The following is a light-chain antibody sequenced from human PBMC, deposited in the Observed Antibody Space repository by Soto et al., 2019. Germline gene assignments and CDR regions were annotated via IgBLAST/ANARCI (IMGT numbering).Light chain of an antibody. CDR2: GAS. Sequence: EIVLTQSPGTLSLSPGERATLSCRASQTVRSSYLAWYQQKPGQAPRLLIYGASSRATGIPGRFSGSGSGTDFTLTISRLEPVDFAVYYCQQYGNSPVTFGPGTMLEIK. CDR3: QQYGNSPVT. V-gene: IGKV3-20*01. CDR1: QTVRSSY. J-gene: IGKJ2*01.